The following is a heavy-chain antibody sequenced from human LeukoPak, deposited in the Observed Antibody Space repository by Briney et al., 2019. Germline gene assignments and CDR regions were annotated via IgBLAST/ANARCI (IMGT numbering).Heavy chain of an antibody. J-gene: IGHJ3*02. V-gene: IGHV4-61*01. CDR1: GGSLRSSSYY. Sequence: PSETLSLTCSVSGGSLRSSSYYWGWIRQPPGKGLEWIGYIYYSGSTNYNPSLKSRVTISVDTSKNQFFLKLSSVTAADTAVYYCARRGMIRAFDIWGQGTMVTVSS. CDR2: IYYSGST. CDR3: ARRGMIRAFDI. D-gene: IGHD3-10*01.